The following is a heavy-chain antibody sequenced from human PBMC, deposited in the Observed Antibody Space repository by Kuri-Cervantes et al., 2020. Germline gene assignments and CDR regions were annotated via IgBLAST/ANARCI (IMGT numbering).Heavy chain of an antibody. D-gene: IGHD6-13*01. CDR2: IHYSGST. CDR3: ARASSEQLGGYYYYYMDA. CDR1: GGSFSGYY. Sequence: SETLSLTCAVYGGSFSGYYWSWIRQPPGKGLEWIGHIHYSGSTYYTPSLKSLVTISVDTSKKQFSLKMSSVTAADTAVYYCARASSEQLGGYYYYYMDAWGNGTTVTVSS. J-gene: IGHJ6*03. V-gene: IGHV4-34*09.